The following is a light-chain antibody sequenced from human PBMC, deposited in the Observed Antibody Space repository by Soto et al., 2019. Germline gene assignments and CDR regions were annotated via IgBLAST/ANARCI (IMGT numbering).Light chain of an antibody. CDR3: QQLNSYLYT. J-gene: IGKJ2*01. CDR2: AAS. Sequence: IQLTQSPSSLSASVGDRVTITCRASQGISSYLAWYQRKPGKAPKLLIYAASTLQSGVPSRFTGSGSGTDFTLTISSLQPEDFATYYCQQLNSYLYTFGQGTKLEIK. V-gene: IGKV1-9*01. CDR1: QGISSY.